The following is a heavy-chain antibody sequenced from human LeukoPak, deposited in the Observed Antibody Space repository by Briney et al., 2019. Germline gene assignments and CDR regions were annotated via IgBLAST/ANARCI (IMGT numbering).Heavy chain of an antibody. Sequence: PSETLSLTCTVSGGSISSISYYWGWIRQPPGKGLEWIGSIYHSGTTYYSPSLKSRVIMSVDTSKNQFFLKLSSVTAADTAVYYCARHPRQQLAYFDYWGQGTQVTVSS. CDR2: IYHSGTT. V-gene: IGHV4-39*01. D-gene: IGHD6-13*01. CDR1: GGSISSISYY. CDR3: ARHPRQQLAYFDY. J-gene: IGHJ4*02.